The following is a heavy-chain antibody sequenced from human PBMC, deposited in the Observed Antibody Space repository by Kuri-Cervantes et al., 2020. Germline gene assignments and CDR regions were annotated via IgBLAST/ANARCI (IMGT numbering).Heavy chain of an antibody. CDR3: AKDSTLRSLYYYYYMDV. CDR1: GFGFSDHY. J-gene: IGHJ6*03. Sequence: GGSLRLSCIVSGFGFSDHYMDWVRQAPGKGLEWVAFIRYDGGNKYYADSVKGRFTISRDNSKNTLYLQMNSLRAEDTAVYYCAKDSTLRSLYYYYYMDVWGKGTTVTVSS. D-gene: IGHD4-17*01. CDR2: IRYDGGNK. V-gene: IGHV3-30*02.